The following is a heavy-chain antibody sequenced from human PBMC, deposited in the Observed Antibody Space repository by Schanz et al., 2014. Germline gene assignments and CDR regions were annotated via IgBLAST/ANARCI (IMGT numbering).Heavy chain of an antibody. CDR2: MNPTSGNT. J-gene: IGHJ4*02. CDR3: VRELSGGTFDY. CDR1: GYTFTSYD. V-gene: IGHV1-8*01. D-gene: IGHD1-7*01. Sequence: QVQLVQSGAEVKKPGASVKVSCEASGYTFTSYDIHWVRQATGQGLEWMGWMNPTSGNTGYAQKFQGRVTMTRNTSITTAYMELSSLRSEDTAVYYCVRELSGGTFDYWGQGALVTVSS.